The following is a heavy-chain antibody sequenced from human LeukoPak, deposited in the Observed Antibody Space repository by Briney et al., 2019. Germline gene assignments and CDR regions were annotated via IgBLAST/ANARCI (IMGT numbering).Heavy chain of an antibody. CDR1: GYTVTSYD. CDR2: MNPNSGNT. CDR3: ARGPTGTHHYYMDV. D-gene: IGHD1-1*01. J-gene: IGHJ6*03. Sequence: ASVTVSCKASGYTVTSYDINWVRQATGQGLEWMGWMNPNSGNTGYAQKFQGRVTMTRNTSITTAYMELSSLRSEDTAMYYCARGPTGTHHYYMDVWGKGTTVTVSS. V-gene: IGHV1-8*01.